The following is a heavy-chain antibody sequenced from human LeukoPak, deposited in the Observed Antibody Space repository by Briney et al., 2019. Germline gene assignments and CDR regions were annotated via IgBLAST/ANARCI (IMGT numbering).Heavy chain of an antibody. CDR1: GGSISSYY. CDR2: IYYSGGT. D-gene: IGHD2-15*01. CDR3: AREWGGLGYCSGGSCYH. V-gene: IGHV4-59*01. J-gene: IGHJ5*02. Sequence: SETLSLTCTVSGGSISSYYWSWIRQPPGKGLEWIGYIYYSGGTNYNPSLKSRVTTSVDTSKNQFSLKLSSVTAADTAVYYCAREWGGLGYCSGGSCYHWGQGTLVTVSS.